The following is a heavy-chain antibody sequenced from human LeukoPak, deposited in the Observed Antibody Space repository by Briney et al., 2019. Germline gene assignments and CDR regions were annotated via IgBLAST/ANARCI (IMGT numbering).Heavy chain of an antibody. J-gene: IGHJ2*01. CDR1: GGSFSGYY. V-gene: IGHV4-34*01. Sequence: PSETLSLTCAVYGGSFSGYYWSWIRQPPGKGLEWIGEINHSGSTNYNPSLKSRVTISVDTSKNQFSLKLSSVTAADTAVYYCARDAVLRYSYENWYFDLWGRGTLVTVSS. D-gene: IGHD5-18*01. CDR3: ARDAVLRYSYENWYFDL. CDR2: INHSGST.